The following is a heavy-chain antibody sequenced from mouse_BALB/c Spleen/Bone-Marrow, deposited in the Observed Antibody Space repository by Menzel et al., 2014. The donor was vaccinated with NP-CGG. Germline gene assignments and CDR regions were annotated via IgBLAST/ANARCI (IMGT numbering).Heavy chain of an antibody. CDR3: ARQDSFAGTYRDLDV. J-gene: IGHJ1*01. CDR2: INPGDSST. CDR1: GFNFSDYF. Sequence: EVMLVESGAGLVKPGGSLKLSCAASGFNFSDYFMHWVNQTPEKRLEWVATINPGDSSTYYQASLKGRSTISTDNSKNNLYLQMSSLKSEDIAMYYGARQDSFAGTYRDLDVWGAGATVAVSS. D-gene: IGHD5-1*01. V-gene: IGHV5-4*02.